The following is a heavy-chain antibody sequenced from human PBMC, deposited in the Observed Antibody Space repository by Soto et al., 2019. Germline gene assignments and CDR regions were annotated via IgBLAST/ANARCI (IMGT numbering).Heavy chain of an antibody. J-gene: IGHJ6*02. D-gene: IGHD3-22*01. CDR1: GGSISSYY. CDR3: AGGYDSSGYYYRAYYGMYV. CDR2: IYYSGST. V-gene: IGHV4-59*01. Sequence: PSETLSLTCTVSGGSISSYYWSWIRQPPGKGLEWIGYIYYSGSTNYNPSLKSRVTISVDTSKNQFSLKLSSVTAADTAVYYCAGGYDSSGYYYRAYYGMYVWGQGTKVTVSS.